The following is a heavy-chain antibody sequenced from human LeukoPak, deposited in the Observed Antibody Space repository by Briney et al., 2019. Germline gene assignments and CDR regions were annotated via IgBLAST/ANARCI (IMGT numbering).Heavy chain of an antibody. CDR3: ARETHGRITFGGVIVIVPSMDV. CDR2: IIPILGIA. CDR1: GGTFSSYA. V-gene: IGHV1-69*04. J-gene: IGHJ6*02. D-gene: IGHD3-16*02. Sequence: SVKVSCKASGGTFSSYAISWVRQAPGQGLEWMGRIIPILGIANYAQKFQGRVTITADKSTSTAYMELSSLRSEDTAVYYCARETHGRITFGGVIVIVPSMDVWGQGTTVTVSS.